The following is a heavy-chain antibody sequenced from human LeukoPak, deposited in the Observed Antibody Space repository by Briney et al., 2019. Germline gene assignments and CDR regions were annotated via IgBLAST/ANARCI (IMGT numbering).Heavy chain of an antibody. V-gene: IGHV3-64D*09. Sequence: GGSLRPSCSASGFTFSSYAMHWVRQAPGKGLEYVSAISSNGGSTYYADSVKGRFTISRVNSKNTLYLQMSSLRAEDTAVYYCVHDYGDYVFDYWGQGTLVTVSS. J-gene: IGHJ4*02. CDR3: VHDYGDYVFDY. D-gene: IGHD4-17*01. CDR1: GFTFSSYA. CDR2: ISSNGGST.